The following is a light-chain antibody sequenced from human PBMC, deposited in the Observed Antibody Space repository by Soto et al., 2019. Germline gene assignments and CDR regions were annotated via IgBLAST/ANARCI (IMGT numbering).Light chain of an antibody. CDR1: QGIRND. J-gene: IGKJ1*01. CDR3: LQDYNYPRT. CDR2: AAS. Sequence: AIQMTQSPSSLSASVGDRVTITCRASQGIRNDLGWYQQKPGKAPNLLIYAASNLESGVPSRFSGSGSGTDFPPTISSLQPEDFATYYCLQDYNYPRTFGKGTKGEIK. V-gene: IGKV1-6*01.